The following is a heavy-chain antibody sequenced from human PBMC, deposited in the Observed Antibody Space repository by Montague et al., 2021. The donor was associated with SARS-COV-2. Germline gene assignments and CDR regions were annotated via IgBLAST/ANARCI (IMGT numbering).Heavy chain of an antibody. V-gene: IGHV4-34*01. CDR2: VSHSGKT. D-gene: IGHD2-21*02. Sequence: SETLSLTCAVFGGSFSDYYWSWIRQSPGKGLEWIGEVSHSGKTSYNPSLESRVSISLDTSKRQFFLNLDSLTAADTAVFYCARGLRSGNWRGGRRVYCYFMDVWGQGTTVAVSS. CDR1: GGSFSDYY. CDR3: ARGLRSGNWRGGRRVYCYFMDV. J-gene: IGHJ6*02.